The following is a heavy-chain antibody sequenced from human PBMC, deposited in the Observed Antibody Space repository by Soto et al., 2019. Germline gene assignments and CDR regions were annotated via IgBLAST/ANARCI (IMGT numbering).Heavy chain of an antibody. CDR1: GFSLNTGGLG. V-gene: IGHV2-5*02. Sequence: QITLKESGPTLVKPTQTLTLTCTFSGFSLNTGGLGVGWIRQPPGKALEWLALIYWDNDKRYSPSLRSRITITKDTPKNQVVLTMTNMDPVDAATYYCVHSRCGGDCLQSYSSHYYYGMDVWGQGTTVTVSS. J-gene: IGHJ6*02. CDR3: VHSRCGGDCLQSYSSHYYYGMDV. CDR2: IYWDNDK. D-gene: IGHD2-21*02.